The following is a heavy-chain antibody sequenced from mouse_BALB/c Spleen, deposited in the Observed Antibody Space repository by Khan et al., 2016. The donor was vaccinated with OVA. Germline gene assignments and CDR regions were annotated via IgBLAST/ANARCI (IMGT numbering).Heavy chain of an antibody. CDR2: IDPFTGGN. CDR3: ARGTFNN. D-gene: IGHD3-3*01. V-gene: IGHV1-34*01. Sequence: VQLKQSGPELMKPGASVKISCKASGYSFTTYYMHWVKQSHGKSLEWIGYIDPFTGGNDYNQKFKGKATLTVDKSSSTAYMHLSSLKSEDSAVNCCARGTFNNWGQGTLVTVSA. CDR1: GYSFTTYY. J-gene: IGHJ3*01.